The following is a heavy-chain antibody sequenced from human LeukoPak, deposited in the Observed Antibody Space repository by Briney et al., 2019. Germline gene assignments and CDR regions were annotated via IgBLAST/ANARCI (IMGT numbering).Heavy chain of an antibody. CDR2: ISSNGGST. J-gene: IGHJ4*02. CDR3: VRGGGYDYSDY. V-gene: IGHV3-64D*09. D-gene: IGHD5-12*01. Sequence: GGSLRLSCSASGFTFSSYAMHWVRQAPGKGLEYVSAISSNGGSTYHADSVKGRLTISRDNSKHTLYLQMSSLRAEDTAVYYCVRGGGYDYSDYWGQGTLVTVSS. CDR1: GFTFSSYA.